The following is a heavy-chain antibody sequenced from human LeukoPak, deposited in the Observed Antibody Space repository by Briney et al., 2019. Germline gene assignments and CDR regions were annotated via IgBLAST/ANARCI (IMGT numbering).Heavy chain of an antibody. CDR2: ISYDGSNK. CDR3: ATNSGSYYGFFDY. CDR1: GFTFSSYA. J-gene: IGHJ4*02. D-gene: IGHD1-26*01. Sequence: LSGGSLRLSCAASGFTFSSYAMPWVRQAPGKGLEWVAVISYDGSNKYYADSVKGRFTISRDNSKNTLYLQMNSLRAEDTAVYYCATNSGSYYGFFDYWGQGTLVTVSS. V-gene: IGHV3-30-3*01.